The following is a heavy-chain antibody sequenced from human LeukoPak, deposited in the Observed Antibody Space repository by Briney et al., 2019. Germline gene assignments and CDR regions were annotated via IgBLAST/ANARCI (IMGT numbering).Heavy chain of an antibody. CDR3: ARDLRFYYYDSSGFDY. CDR2: IKQDGSEK. CDR1: GFTFSSYW. J-gene: IGHJ4*02. D-gene: IGHD3-22*01. V-gene: IGHV3-7*01. Sequence: GGSLRLSCAASGFTFSSYWMSWVRQAPGKGLEWVANIKQDGSEKYYVDSVKGRFTISRDNAKNSLYLQMNSLRAEDTAVYYCARDLRFYYYDSSGFDYWGQGTLVTVSS.